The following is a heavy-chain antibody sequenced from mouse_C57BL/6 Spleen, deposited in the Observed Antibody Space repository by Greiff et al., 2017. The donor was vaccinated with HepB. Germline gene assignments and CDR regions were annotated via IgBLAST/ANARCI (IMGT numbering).Heavy chain of an antibody. CDR3: ARTGYYEYFYAMDY. Sequence: QVQLQQSGPGLVQPSQSLSITCTVSGFSLTSYGVHWVRQSPGKGLEWLGVIWSGGSTDYNAAFISRLSISKDNSKSHVFFKMNSLHADDTAIYYCARTGYYEYFYAMDYWGEGTAVTVSS. D-gene: IGHD2-4*01. J-gene: IGHJ4*01. V-gene: IGHV2-2*01. CDR1: GFSLTSYG. CDR2: IWSGGST.